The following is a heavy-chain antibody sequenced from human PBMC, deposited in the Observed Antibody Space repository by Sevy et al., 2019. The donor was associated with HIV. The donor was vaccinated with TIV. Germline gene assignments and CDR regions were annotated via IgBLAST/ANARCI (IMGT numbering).Heavy chain of an antibody. Sequence: GGPLRLSCIGSGFSFSYYGIQWVRQAPGKALDWVALISHDGINEYYADSVKRRLTIIRGNSKNTVFLEMNSLRNEDTAIYFCANAYSGSYSHSYLYALDVWGQGTTITVSS. V-gene: IGHV3-30*18. CDR2: ISHDGINE. CDR1: GFSFSYYG. J-gene: IGHJ6*02. CDR3: ANAYSGSYSHSYLYALDV. D-gene: IGHD1-26*01.